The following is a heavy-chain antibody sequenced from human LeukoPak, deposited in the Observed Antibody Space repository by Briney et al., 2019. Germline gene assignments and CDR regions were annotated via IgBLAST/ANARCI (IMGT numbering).Heavy chain of an antibody. V-gene: IGHV3-23*01. Sequence: SGGSLRLSCAASGFTFSSYALSWVRQGPGKGLEWVSHISGSGDNTYYADSVKGRFTISRDNSKNTLYLQMNSLRAEDTAVFYCAKDIDYSSPTYYFDYWGQGTLVTVSS. J-gene: IGHJ4*02. D-gene: IGHD4-11*01. CDR1: GFTFSSYA. CDR2: ISGSGDNT. CDR3: AKDIDYSSPTYYFDY.